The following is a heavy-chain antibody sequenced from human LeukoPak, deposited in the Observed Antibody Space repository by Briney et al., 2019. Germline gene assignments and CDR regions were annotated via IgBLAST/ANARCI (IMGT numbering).Heavy chain of an antibody. D-gene: IGHD3-22*01. CDR1: GGSISGGDYY. CDR2: IYYSGNT. Sequence: SETLSLTCTVSGGSISGGDYYWSWIRQPPGMRLEWIGYIYYSGNTYYNPSLKSRVTISVDTSKNQFSLTLNSLTVADTAVYYCARVASGYYPALDYWGLGTLVTVSS. CDR3: ARVASGYYPALDY. J-gene: IGHJ4*02. V-gene: IGHV4-30-4*01.